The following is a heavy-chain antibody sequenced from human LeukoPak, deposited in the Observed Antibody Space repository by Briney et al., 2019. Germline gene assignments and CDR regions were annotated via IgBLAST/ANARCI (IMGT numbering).Heavy chain of an antibody. D-gene: IGHD3-3*01. CDR3: AREGQYDFWSGLKWFDP. CDR2: IKHDGSEK. Sequence: PGESLRLSCAASGFTFSTSWMSWVRQAPGKGLEWVANIKHDGSEKNFVDSVKGRLTISRDNANNSLFLQINNVRDEDTATYYCAREGQYDFWSGLKWFDPWGQGTLVIVSS. J-gene: IGHJ5*02. CDR1: GFTFSTSW. V-gene: IGHV3-7*01.